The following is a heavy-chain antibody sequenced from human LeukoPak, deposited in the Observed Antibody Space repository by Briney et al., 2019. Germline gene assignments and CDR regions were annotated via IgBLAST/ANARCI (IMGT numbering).Heavy chain of an antibody. Sequence: PGGSLRLSCAASGFTFSSYAMSWVRQAPGKGLEWVSAISGSGGSTYYADSVKGRFTISRDNSKNTLYLQMNSLRAEDTAVYYCAKGGMWSYYDSSGYYDYWGQGTLVTVSS. CDR1: GFTFSSYA. D-gene: IGHD3-22*01. CDR3: AKGGMWSYYDSSGYYDY. J-gene: IGHJ4*02. CDR2: ISGSGGST. V-gene: IGHV3-23*01.